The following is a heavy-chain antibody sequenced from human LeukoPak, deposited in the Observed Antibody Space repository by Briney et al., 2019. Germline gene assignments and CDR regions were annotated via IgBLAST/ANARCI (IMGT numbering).Heavy chain of an antibody. CDR2: ISAYNGNT. CDR3: ARGHFMDGSNDY. V-gene: IGHV1-18*01. J-gene: IGHJ4*02. Sequence: ASVKVSCKASGYTFTSYGISWVRQDPGQGLEWMGWISAYNGNTNYAQELQGRVTMTTETSSSTAYMELRSLSSDDTAWYYGARGHFMDGSNDYWDQGTLVNVSS. D-gene: IGHD5-24*01. CDR1: GYTFTSYG.